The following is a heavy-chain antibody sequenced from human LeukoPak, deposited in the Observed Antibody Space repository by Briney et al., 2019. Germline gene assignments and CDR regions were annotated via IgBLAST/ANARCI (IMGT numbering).Heavy chain of an antibody. CDR1: GVSASNYY. J-gene: IGHJ3*02. D-gene: IGHD5-18*01. Sequence: SETLSLTCSVSGVSASNYYWTWIRQPPGKGLEGRGNIFNSGITNYSPCLKRRITISVDTSKNQFPLKLSSVTAADTATYYCARESSVLHGDTAPLDIWGQGTMVTVSS. CDR3: ARESSVLHGDTAPLDI. CDR2: IFNSGIT. V-gene: IGHV4-4*08.